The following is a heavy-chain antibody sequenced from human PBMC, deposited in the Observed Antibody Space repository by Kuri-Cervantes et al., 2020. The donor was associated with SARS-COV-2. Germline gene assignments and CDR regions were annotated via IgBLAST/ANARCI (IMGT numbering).Heavy chain of an antibody. J-gene: IGHJ4*02. V-gene: IGHV4-59*11. D-gene: IGHD3-22*01. Sequence: SETLSLTCTVSDGSISSHYWSWIRQPPGKGLEWIGYIYYSGSTNYNPSLKCRVTISVGTSKNQFSLKLSSVTAADTAVYYCARGGIYDSSGYYGYWGPGNLVTVSS. CDR2: IYYSGST. CDR1: DGSISSHY. CDR3: ARGGIYDSSGYYGY.